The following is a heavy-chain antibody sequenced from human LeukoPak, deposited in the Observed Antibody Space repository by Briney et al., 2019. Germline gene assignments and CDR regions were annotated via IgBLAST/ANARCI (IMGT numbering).Heavy chain of an antibody. J-gene: IGHJ5*02. D-gene: IGHD6-19*01. CDR1: GGSISSYY. CDR2: INHSGST. Sequence: SETLSLTCTVSGGSISSYYWSWIRQPPGKGLEWIGEINHSGSTNYNPSLKSRVTISVDTSKNQFSLKLSSVTAADTAVYYCARGFWLRNWFDPWGQGTLVTVSS. V-gene: IGHV4-34*01. CDR3: ARGFWLRNWFDP.